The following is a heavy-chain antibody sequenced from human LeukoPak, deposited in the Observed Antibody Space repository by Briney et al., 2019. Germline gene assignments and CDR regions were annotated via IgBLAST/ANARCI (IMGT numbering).Heavy chain of an antibody. CDR2: INPNSGGT. V-gene: IGHV1-2*02. J-gene: IGHJ6*02. CDR3: ARVRIGQQLDKYYYYAMDV. Sequence: ASVKVSCKASGYTFTDYYMHWVRQAPGRGLEWMGWINPNSGGTNYAQKFQGRVTMTTDPSISTAYMEVSRLRSDDMAVYYCARVRIGQQLDKYYYYAMDVWGQGTTVTVSS. D-gene: IGHD6-13*01. CDR1: GYTFTDYY.